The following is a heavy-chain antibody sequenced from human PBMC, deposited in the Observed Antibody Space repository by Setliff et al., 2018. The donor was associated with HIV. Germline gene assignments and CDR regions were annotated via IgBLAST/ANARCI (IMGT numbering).Heavy chain of an antibody. J-gene: IGHJ4*02. V-gene: IGHV4-39*01. CDR1: GDSISRSRYY. CDR3: ARLGSHCKNAFCPPY. D-gene: IGHD2-15*01. Sequence: SETLSLTCVVSGDSISRSRYYWGWIRQPPGKGLECIGSFYYSGSTSYNPSLKSRVTISGDTSKNQVSLRLSYVTAADTAVYYCARLGSHCKNAFCPPYGGQGTLVTVSS. CDR2: FYYSGST.